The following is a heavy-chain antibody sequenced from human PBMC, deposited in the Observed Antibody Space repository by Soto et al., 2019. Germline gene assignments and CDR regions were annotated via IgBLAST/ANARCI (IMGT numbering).Heavy chain of an antibody. CDR2: IYYSGST. V-gene: IGHV4-31*03. CDR1: GGSISSDGYY. J-gene: IGHJ6*02. CDR3: ARDQGYYYGMDV. Sequence: TLCLTGPVSGGSISSDGYYWSWIRQHPGKGLEWIGYIYYSGSTYYNTSLKSRVTISVDTSKNQFSLKLSSVTAAATAVYYCARDQGYYYGMDVWGQGTKVTVYS.